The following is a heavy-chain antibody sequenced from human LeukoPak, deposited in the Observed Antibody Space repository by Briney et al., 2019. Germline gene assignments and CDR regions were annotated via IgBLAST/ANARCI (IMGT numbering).Heavy chain of an antibody. CDR3: AKGDGYNPS. V-gene: IGHV4-59*11. D-gene: IGHD5-24*01. Sequence: SETLSLTCTVSGGSMSGLHWSWIRQPPGKGLERIGYISYSGNTNYNPSLKSRVTISVETSKNQFSLNLNSMTAADTAIYYCAKGDGYNPSWGQGTLVTVSS. J-gene: IGHJ5*02. CDR1: GGSMSGLH. CDR2: ISYSGNT.